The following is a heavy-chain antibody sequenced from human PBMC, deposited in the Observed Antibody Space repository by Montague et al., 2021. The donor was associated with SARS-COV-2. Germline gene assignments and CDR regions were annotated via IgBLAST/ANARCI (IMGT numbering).Heavy chain of an antibody. Sequence: SETLSLTCTVSGGSVNSGGYYWSWIRQPPGKGLEWIGNIYYSGTTNYNPSLKSRVTMSVDKSKNQFSLELNSVTAADTALYYCVRAGGLDNRPPVWGQGALVIVSS. CDR1: GGSVNSGGYY. CDR3: VRAGGLDNRPPV. D-gene: IGHD3/OR15-3a*01. CDR2: IYYSGTT. V-gene: IGHV4-61*08. J-gene: IGHJ4*02.